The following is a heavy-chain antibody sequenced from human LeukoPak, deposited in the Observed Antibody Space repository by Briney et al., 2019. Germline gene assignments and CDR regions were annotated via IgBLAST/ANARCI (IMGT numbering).Heavy chain of an antibody. CDR1: GYTFTNYD. J-gene: IGHJ4*02. CDR3: AREGGYDFGGSDY. D-gene: IGHD5-12*01. CDR2: MNPNNGNA. Sequence: ASVKVSCKASGYTFTNYDINWVRQATGQGLEWMGWMNPNNGNAGYAQKFQDKVTMTRDTSISTAYMELSSLRSEDTAVYYCAREGGYDFGGSDYWGQGTLVTVSS. V-gene: IGHV1-8*01.